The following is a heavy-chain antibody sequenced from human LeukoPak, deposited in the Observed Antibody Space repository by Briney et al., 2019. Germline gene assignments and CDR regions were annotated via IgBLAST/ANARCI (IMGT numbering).Heavy chain of an antibody. CDR3: ARGGSSDPLDS. V-gene: IGHV4-61*05. CDR2: IYYSGST. CDR1: GGSISSSSYY. D-gene: IGHD6-6*01. Sequence: SETLSLTCTVSGGSISSSSYYWGWIRQPPGKGLEWVGYIYYSGSTNYNPSLKSRVTISVDTSKNQFSLKLSSVTAADTAVYYCARGGSSDPLDSWGQGTLVTVSS. J-gene: IGHJ4*02.